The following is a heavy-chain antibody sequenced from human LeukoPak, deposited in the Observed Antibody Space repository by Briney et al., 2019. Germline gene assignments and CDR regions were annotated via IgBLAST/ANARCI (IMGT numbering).Heavy chain of an antibody. D-gene: IGHD3-3*01. J-gene: IGHJ4*02. CDR1: GGSFSGYY. CDR2: INHSGST. Sequence: PSETLSLTCAVYGGSFSGYYWNWIRQPPGKGLEWIGEINHSGSTNYNPSLKSRVTISVDTSKNQFSLKLSSVTAADTAVYYCARHSTFFGVVIIKGRVRGPFDYWGQGTLVTVSS. V-gene: IGHV4-34*01. CDR3: ARHSTFFGVVIIKGRVRGPFDY.